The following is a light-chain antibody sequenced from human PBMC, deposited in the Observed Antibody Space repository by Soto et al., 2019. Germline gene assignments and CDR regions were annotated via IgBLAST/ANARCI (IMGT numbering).Light chain of an antibody. J-gene: IGKJ3*01. Sequence: EIVLTQSPGTLSVSPGERVTLSCRASQSVNSNYLAWYQQRPGQAPRLLIFGASYRATGIPDRFSDSGSGTEFTLTISRLEREDFAVYYCQQYSSSPREFTFGPGTKVDSK. V-gene: IGKV3-20*01. CDR2: GAS. CDR1: QSVNSNY. CDR3: QQYSSSPREFT.